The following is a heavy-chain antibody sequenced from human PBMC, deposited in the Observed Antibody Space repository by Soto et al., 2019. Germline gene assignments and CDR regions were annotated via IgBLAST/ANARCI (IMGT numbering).Heavy chain of an antibody. J-gene: IGHJ4*02. V-gene: IGHV4-59*01. CDR2: IYYSGSA. CDR1: GGSISSYY. Sequence: SETLSLTCTVSGGSISSYYWSWFRQPPGKGLEWIGYIYYSGSANYNPSLKSRVTISVDTSKNQFSLKLSSVTAADTAVYYCARGWGLVFDYWGQGTLVTVSS. D-gene: IGHD2-21*02. CDR3: ARGWGLVFDY.